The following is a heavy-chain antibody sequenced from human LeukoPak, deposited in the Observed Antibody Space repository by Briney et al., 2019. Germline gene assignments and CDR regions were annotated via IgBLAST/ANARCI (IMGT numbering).Heavy chain of an antibody. CDR2: VHSSGST. D-gene: IGHD3-3*01. CDR3: ARGVEDYDFWSGYYGRWFDP. J-gene: IGHJ5*02. CDR1: GDSISSYF. V-gene: IGHV4-59*12. Sequence: SETLSLTCTVSGDSISSYFWSWLRQPPGKGLEWIGYVHSSGSTSYNPSLKTRVTISVDTSKTQFSLNLRSVTAADTAVYYCARGVEDYDFWSGYYGRWFDPWGQGTLVTVSS.